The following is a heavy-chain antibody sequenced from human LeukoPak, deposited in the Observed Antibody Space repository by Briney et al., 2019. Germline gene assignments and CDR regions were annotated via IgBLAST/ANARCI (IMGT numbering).Heavy chain of an antibody. D-gene: IGHD7-27*01. J-gene: IGHJ4*02. CDR1: GGSIRSAGYS. Sequence: SQTLSLTCTVSGGSIRSAGYSWFWIRQFPGKGLEWIGYIYYSGSTAYNPSLKSRVSISLDTSENQFSLNLTSVTAADTAVYFCARDGATGVLDHWGQGTLVTVSS. CDR2: IYYSGST. CDR3: ARDGATGVLDH. V-gene: IGHV4-31*03.